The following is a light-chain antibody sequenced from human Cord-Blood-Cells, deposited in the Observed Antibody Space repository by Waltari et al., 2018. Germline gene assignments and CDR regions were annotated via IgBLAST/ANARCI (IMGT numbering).Light chain of an antibody. Sequence: QSALTHPASVSGSPGQSTTISCTGTSSDVGSYNLVPWYQQHPGKAPKLMIYEGSKRPSWVSNRFSGSKSGNTASLTISGLQAEDEADYYCCSYAGSSTFDWVFGGGTKLTVL. CDR3: CSYAGSSTFDWV. CDR1: SSDVGSYNL. J-gene: IGLJ3*02. V-gene: IGLV2-23*03. CDR2: EGS.